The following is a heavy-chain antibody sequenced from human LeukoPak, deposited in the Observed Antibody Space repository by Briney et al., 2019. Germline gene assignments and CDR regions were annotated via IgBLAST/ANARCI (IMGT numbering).Heavy chain of an antibody. Sequence: PGGSLRLSCAASGFTFSRYGMHWVRQAPGKGLEWVAFIRYDGSNKYYADSVKGRFTISRDNSKNTLYLQMNSLRAEDTAVYYCAKDLVGAQWFDYWGQGTLVTVSS. D-gene: IGHD1-26*01. J-gene: IGHJ4*02. V-gene: IGHV3-30*02. CDR3: AKDLVGAQWFDY. CDR2: IRYDGSNK. CDR1: GFTFSRYG.